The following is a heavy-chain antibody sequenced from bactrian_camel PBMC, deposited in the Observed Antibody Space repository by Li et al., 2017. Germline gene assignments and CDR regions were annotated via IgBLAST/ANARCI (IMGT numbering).Heavy chain of an antibody. CDR3: AGDVRKSEGVDPLAGHNYNT. CDR2: IALPTGAT. D-gene: IGHD1*01. CDR1: GYTYRAYC. Sequence: QLVESGGGSVQIGGSLRLSCAASGYTYRAYCMAWFRQASGKEREGVAAIALPTGATYYADSVKGRFTISQDNTVELQMNSLKPEDSGMYYYAGDVRKSEGVDPLAGHNYNTWGQGTQVTVS. J-gene: IGHJ4*01. V-gene: IGHV3S25*01.